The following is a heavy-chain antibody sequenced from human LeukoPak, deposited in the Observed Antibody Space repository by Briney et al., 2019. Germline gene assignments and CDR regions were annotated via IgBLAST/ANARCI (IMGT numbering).Heavy chain of an antibody. D-gene: IGHD3-9*01. CDR2: ISSSSSYI. CDR1: GFTFSSYS. CDR3: ARDRHLLRYFDWLRTGDY. V-gene: IGHV3-21*01. Sequence: GESLKISCAASGFTFSSYSMNWVRQAPGKGLEWVSSISSSSSYIYYADSVKGRFTISRDNAKNSLYLQMNSLRAEDTAVYYCARDRHLLRYFDWLRTGDYWGQGTLVTVSS. J-gene: IGHJ4*02.